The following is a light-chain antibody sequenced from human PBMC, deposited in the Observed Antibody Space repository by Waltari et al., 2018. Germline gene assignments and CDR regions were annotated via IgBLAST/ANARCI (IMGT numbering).Light chain of an antibody. V-gene: IGLV2-14*03. CDR2: DGS. CDR3: SSYTSSTVV. J-gene: IGLJ2*01. Sequence: SGYQQHADKAPKLRIYDGSNRPSGVSNRFSGSKSSNTAVLTISGLQAEDEADYDCSSYTSSTVVFGGGTKLTVL.